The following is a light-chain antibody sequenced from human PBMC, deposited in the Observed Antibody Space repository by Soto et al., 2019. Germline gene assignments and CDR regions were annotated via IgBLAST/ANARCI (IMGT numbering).Light chain of an antibody. CDR2: NAS. V-gene: IGKV3-20*01. CDR1: QSVRNNF. J-gene: IGKJ2*01. Sequence: EFVLTQSPGTLSLSPGERATLSCRASQSVRNNFLAWYRQKAGQTPRLLLYNASSRPTGIPDRFSGSGSGTDFTLTISRLEPEDFAVYYCQQYGSSPYSFGQGTKLDIK. CDR3: QQYGSSPYS.